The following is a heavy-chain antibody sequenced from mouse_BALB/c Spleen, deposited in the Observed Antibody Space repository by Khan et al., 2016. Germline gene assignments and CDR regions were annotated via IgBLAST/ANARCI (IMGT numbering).Heavy chain of an antibody. CDR3: ARHLRAMDY. J-gene: IGHJ4*01. CDR1: GFTFSSYT. V-gene: IGHV5-12-2*01. Sequence: EVELVESGGGLVQPGGSLKLSCAASGFTFSSYTMSWVRQTPEQRLEWVAYISNGGGTAYYPDTVKGHFTISRDNAKKTLYLQMSGLKSEDTAMYYCARHLRAMDYWGQGTSVTVSS. CDR2: ISNGGGTA.